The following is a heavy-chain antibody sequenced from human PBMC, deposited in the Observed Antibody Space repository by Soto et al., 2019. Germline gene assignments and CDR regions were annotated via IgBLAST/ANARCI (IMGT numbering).Heavy chain of an antibody. CDR1: GGSINSGGYY. Sequence: QVQLQESGPGLVKPSQTLSLTCTVSGGSINSGGYYWTWIRQHPGKGLEWIGHIYYTGSTYYNPSLKSRATISPDTAKSPFPLKLSSVTAADTAVYYCATEASIWRPATVVTVP. V-gene: IGHV4-31*03. CDR3: ATEASI. J-gene: IGHJ4*02. CDR2: IYYTGST.